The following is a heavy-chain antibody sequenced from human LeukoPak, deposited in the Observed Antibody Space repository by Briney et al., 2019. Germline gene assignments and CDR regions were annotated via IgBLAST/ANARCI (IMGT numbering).Heavy chain of an antibody. CDR2: IRSSGDLI. D-gene: IGHD2-15*01. J-gene: IGHJ5*02. V-gene: IGHV3-48*04. Sequence: GGSLRLSCAASGFIFSSYSMNWVRQAPGKGLEWLSYIRSSGDLIFYADSVKGRFTISRDDAKNSLYLQMNSLRAEDTAVYYCARGGVCSGGNCYATLYDLWGQGTLVTVSS. CDR1: GFIFSSYS. CDR3: ARGGVCSGGNCYATLYDL.